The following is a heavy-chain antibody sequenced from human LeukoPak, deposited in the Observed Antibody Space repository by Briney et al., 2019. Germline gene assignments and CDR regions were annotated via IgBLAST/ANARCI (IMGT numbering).Heavy chain of an antibody. CDR2: ISAYNGNT. V-gene: IGHV1-18*01. CDR3: ARDGRVLVRGVPLDY. J-gene: IGHJ4*02. CDR1: GYTFTSYG. Sequence: ASVKVSCKASGYTFTSYGISWVRQAPGQGLEWMGWISAYNGNTNYAQKLQGRVTMTTYTSTSTAYMELRSLRSDDTAVYYCARDGRVLVRGVPLDYWGQGTLVTVSS. D-gene: IGHD3-10*01.